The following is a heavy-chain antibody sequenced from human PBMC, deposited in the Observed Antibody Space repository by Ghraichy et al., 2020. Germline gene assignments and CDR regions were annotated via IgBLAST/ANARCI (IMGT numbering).Heavy chain of an antibody. Sequence: SETLSLTCTVSGGSISSGGYYWSWIRQHPGKGLEWIGYIYYSGSTYYNPSLKSRVTISVDTSKNQFSLKLSSVTAADTAVYYCACSRRRGYSYGYGTYYFDYWGQGTLVTVSS. CDR2: IYYSGST. CDR1: GGSISSGGYY. V-gene: IGHV4-31*03. D-gene: IGHD5-18*01. CDR3: ACSRRRGYSYGYGTYYFDY. J-gene: IGHJ4*02.